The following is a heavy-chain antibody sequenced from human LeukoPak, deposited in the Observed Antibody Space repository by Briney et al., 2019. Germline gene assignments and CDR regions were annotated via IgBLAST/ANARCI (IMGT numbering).Heavy chain of an antibody. CDR3: ARKIVVAPYYFDY. D-gene: IGHD3-22*01. V-gene: IGHV4-4*02. Sequence: KPSETLSLTCGVSGGSISSTNWWTWVRPPPGKGLEWIGEVHLNGRTNDNPSLRSRLTMSVDLSENHISLKLASVTAGDTAVYYCARKIVVAPYYFDYWGQGTLVTVSS. J-gene: IGHJ4*02. CDR1: GGSISSTNW. CDR2: VHLNGRT.